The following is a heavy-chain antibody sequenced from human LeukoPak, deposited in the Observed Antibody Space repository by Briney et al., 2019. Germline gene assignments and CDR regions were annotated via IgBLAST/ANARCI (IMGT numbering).Heavy chain of an antibody. CDR2: IYYSGST. CDR1: GYSISSGYY. Sequence: SETLSLTCTVSGYSISSGYYWGWIRQPPGKGLEWIGTIYYSGSTNYNPSLKSRVTIFVDTSKNKFSLRLSSVTAADTAVYYCARDLTMIVVVNAFDIWGQGTMVTVSS. D-gene: IGHD3-22*01. V-gene: IGHV4-38-2*02. CDR3: ARDLTMIVVVNAFDI. J-gene: IGHJ3*02.